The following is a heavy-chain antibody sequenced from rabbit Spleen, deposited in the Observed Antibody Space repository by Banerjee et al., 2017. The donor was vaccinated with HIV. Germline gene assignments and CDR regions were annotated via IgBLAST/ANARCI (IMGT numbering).Heavy chain of an antibody. CDR2: IDPVFGIT. V-gene: IGHV1S7*01. Sequence: HLKESGGGLVQPGGSLKLSCTASGFTLSSYYMNWVRQAPGKGLEWIGYIDPVFGITYSANGVNGRFTISSHNAQNTLYLQLNSLTAADTATYFCVREAGYGGYGDANLWGPGTLVTVS. CDR1: GFTLSSYY. CDR3: VREAGYGGYGDANL. J-gene: IGHJ4*01. D-gene: IGHD6-1*01.